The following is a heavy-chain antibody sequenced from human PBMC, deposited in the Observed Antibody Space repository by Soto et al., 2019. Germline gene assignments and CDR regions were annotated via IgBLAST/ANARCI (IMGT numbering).Heavy chain of an antibody. J-gene: IGHJ5*02. CDR3: AGGHDYGDFRNWFDP. CDR2: IYYIMST. V-gene: IGHV4-39*01. D-gene: IGHD4-17*01. CDR1: GGSIISRSYY. Sequence: SETLSLTCTVSGGSIISRSYYWGWIRQPPGIGLVWIGSIYYIMSTYYTPALKTRVTISVDTSKSLFSLKLSSVTAADTAVYYCAGGHDYGDFRNWFDPWGQGTLVTVSS.